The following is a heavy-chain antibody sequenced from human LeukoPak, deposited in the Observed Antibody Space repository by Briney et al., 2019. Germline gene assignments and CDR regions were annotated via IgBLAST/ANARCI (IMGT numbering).Heavy chain of an antibody. CDR2: IRYDGSNK. D-gene: IGHD3-22*01. CDR3: ASELTVVLNAFDI. Sequence: GGSLRLSCAASGFTFSSYGMHWVRQAPGKGLGWVAFIRYDGSNKYYADSVKGRFTISRDNSKNTLYLQVNSLRAEDAAVYYCASELTVVLNAFDIWGQGTMVTVSS. J-gene: IGHJ3*02. CDR1: GFTFSSYG. V-gene: IGHV3-30*02.